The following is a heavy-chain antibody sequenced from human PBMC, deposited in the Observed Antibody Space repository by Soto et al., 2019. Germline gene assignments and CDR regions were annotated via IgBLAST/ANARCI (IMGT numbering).Heavy chain of an antibody. Sequence: ASVKVSCKASGYTVTGYYMHWVRQATGQGLEWMGWINPNSGGTNYAQKFQGWVTMTRDTSISTAYMELSRLRSDDTAVYYCARAAPLFYYYYYGMDVWGQGTTVTVSS. CDR1: GYTVTGYY. CDR3: ARAAPLFYYYYYGMDV. V-gene: IGHV1-2*04. J-gene: IGHJ6*02. D-gene: IGHD2-21*01. CDR2: INPNSGGT.